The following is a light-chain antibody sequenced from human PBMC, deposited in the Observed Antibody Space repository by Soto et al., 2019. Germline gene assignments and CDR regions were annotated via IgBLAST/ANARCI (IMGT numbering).Light chain of an antibody. V-gene: IGLV1-40*01. J-gene: IGLJ1*01. CDR3: QSYDSSLSAYV. CDR1: SSNIGAGYP. CDR2: GNT. Sequence: QSVLTQPPSVSGAPGQRITISCTGSSSNIGAGYPIHWYQQLPGTAPRLLIFGNTIRPSGVPARFSGSRSGLAITGLQAEDEADYYCQSYDSSLSAYVFGAGTKGTVL.